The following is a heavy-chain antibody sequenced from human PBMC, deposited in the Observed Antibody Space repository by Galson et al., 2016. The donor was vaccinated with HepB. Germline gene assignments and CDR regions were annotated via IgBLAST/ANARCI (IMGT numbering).Heavy chain of an antibody. CDR1: GFTLSSPW. CDR2: IKEDGGRR. CDR3: ASEVWHFDR. J-gene: IGHJ2*01. Sequence: SLRLSCAASGFTLSSPWMDWVRQAPGKGPEWVANIKEDGGRRNYVASVKDRFTISRDNAKNSLSLQMNSLRAEDTAVYYCASEVWHFDRCWRATLVTGS. V-gene: IGHV3-7*03.